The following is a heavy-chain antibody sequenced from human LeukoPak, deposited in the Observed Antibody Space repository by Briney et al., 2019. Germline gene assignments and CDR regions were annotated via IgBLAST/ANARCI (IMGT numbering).Heavy chain of an antibody. CDR1: GYTFTSYY. CDR2: ISPSGAST. Sequence: ASVKVSCKASGYTFTSYYMHGVRQAPGQGLEWMGIISPSGASTTYAQKFQGRVTMTRDMSTSTVYMELSSLKSEDTAVYYCAGGSSRSPRDAFDIWGQGTMVTVSS. J-gene: IGHJ3*02. V-gene: IGHV1-46*01. CDR3: AGGSSRSPRDAFDI.